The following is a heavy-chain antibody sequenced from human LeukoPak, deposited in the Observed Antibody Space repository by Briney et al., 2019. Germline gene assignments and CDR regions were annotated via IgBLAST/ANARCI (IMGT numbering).Heavy chain of an antibody. CDR1: GFTFSTYT. V-gene: IGHV3-48*01. CDR3: ARVRGEPYSSSWYAPLLYYYGMDV. CDR2: ISSSSSNI. J-gene: IGHJ6*02. Sequence: GGSLRLSCAASGFTFSTYTMNWVRQAPGKGLEWVSYISSSSSNIFYADSVKGRFTISRDNAKNSLYLQMNSLRAEDTAVYYCARVRGEPYSSSWYAPLLYYYGMDVWGQGTTVTVSS. D-gene: IGHD6-13*01.